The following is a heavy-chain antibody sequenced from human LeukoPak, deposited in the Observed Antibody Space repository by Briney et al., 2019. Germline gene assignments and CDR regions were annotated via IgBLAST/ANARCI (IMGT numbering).Heavy chain of an antibody. Sequence: ASVKVSCKASGYSFAAYYLHWVRQAPGQGLEWMGWINPQSGDTSSAQKFQGRVTMARDTSITTGYMELNGLTPDDTAVYYCARDNNSATDYWGQGTLVTVSS. D-gene: IGHD1/OR15-1a*01. CDR3: ARDNNSATDY. J-gene: IGHJ4*02. V-gene: IGHV1-2*02. CDR1: GYSFAAYY. CDR2: INPQSGDT.